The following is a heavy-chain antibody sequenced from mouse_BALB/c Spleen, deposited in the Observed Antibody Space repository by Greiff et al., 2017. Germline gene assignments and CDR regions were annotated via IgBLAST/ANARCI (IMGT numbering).Heavy chain of an antibody. Sequence: EVQLQQSGTVLARPGASVKMSCKASGYTFTSYWMHWVKQRPGQGLEWIGAIYPGNSDTSYNQKFKGKAKLTAVTSTSTAYMELSSLTNEDSAVYYCTRDEVRLEAYWYFDVWGAGTTVTVSS. CDR2: IYPGNSDT. CDR1: GYTFTSYW. CDR3: TRDEVRLEAYWYFDV. V-gene: IGHV1-5*01. J-gene: IGHJ1*01. D-gene: IGHD2-14*01.